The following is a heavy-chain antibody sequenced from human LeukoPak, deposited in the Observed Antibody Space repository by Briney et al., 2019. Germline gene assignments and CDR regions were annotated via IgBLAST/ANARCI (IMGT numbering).Heavy chain of an antibody. D-gene: IGHD2-2*02. CDR3: ARGVSVPAAITQYNWFDP. V-gene: IGHV4-61*02. CDR1: GGSISSGSYY. Sequence: PSETLSLTCTVSGGSISSGSYYWSWIRQPAWKGLEWIGRIYTSGSTNYNPSLKSRVTISVDTSKNQFSLKLSSVTAADTAVYYCARGVSVPAAITQYNWFDPWGQGTLVTVSS. CDR2: IYTSGST. J-gene: IGHJ5*02.